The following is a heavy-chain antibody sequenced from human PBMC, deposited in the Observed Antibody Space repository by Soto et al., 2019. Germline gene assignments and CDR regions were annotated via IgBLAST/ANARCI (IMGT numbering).Heavy chain of an antibody. CDR3: ASHGITGTWVYYYGMDV. J-gene: IGHJ6*02. V-gene: IGHV1-69*13. D-gene: IGHD1-7*01. CDR2: IIPIFGTA. Sequence: QVQLVQSGAEVKKPGASVKVSCKASGYTFTSYAISWVRQAPGQGLEWMGGIIPIFGTANYAQKFQGRVTITADESTSTAYMELSSLRSEDTAVYYCASHGITGTWVYYYGMDVWGQGTTVTVSS. CDR1: GYTFTSYA.